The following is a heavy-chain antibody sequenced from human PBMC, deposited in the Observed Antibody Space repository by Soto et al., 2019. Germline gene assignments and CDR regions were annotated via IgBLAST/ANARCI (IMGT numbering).Heavy chain of an antibody. CDR1: GYTLTELS. V-gene: IGHV1-24*01. Sequence: GASVKVSCKVSGYTLTELSMHWVRQAPGKGLEWMGGFDPEDGETIYAQKFQGRVTMTEDTSTDTAYMELSSLRSEDTAVYYCATIKDTSRWYLGAFDIWGQGTMVTVSS. J-gene: IGHJ3*02. CDR3: ATIKDTSRWYLGAFDI. CDR2: FDPEDGET. D-gene: IGHD6-13*01.